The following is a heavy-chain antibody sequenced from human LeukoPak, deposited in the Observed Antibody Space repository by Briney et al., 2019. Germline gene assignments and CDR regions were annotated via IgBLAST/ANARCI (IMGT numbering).Heavy chain of an antibody. J-gene: IGHJ4*02. D-gene: IGHD5-24*01. V-gene: IGHV3-64*02. CDR2: ISSYGDST. CDR1: GFTFSSYA. Sequence: GGSLRLSCAASGFTFSSYAMHWVRQAPGKGLEYVSAISSYGDSTYYADSVKGRFTISRDNSINTLFLQMNSLRAEDTAVYYCASLGDGYNFWRHWGQGTLVTVSS. CDR3: ASLGDGYNFWRH.